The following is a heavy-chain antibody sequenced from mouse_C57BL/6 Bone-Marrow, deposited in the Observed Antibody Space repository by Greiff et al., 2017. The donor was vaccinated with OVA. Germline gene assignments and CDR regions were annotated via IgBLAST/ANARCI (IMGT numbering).Heavy chain of an antibody. V-gene: IGHV1-15*01. CDR1: GYTFTDYE. D-gene: IGHD2-5*01. J-gene: IGHJ2*01. CDR2: IDPETGGT. CDR3: TKSYSIYWDFDC. Sequence: VQLQQSGAELVRPGASVTLSCKASGYTFTDYEMHWVKQTPVHGLEWIGAIDPETGGTAYNSKFKGKAILTADTSSSTAYLELRSLTSDGSAVYYSTKSYSIYWDFDCGCRGTTLTVSA.